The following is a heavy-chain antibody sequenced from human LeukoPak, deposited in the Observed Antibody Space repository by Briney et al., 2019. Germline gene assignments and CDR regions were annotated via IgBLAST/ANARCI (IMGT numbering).Heavy chain of an antibody. CDR2: IYTSGST. V-gene: IGHV4-4*07. CDR1: GGSISSYY. CDR3: ARVSGGYYYKAFDY. J-gene: IGHJ4*02. Sequence: SETLSLTCTVSGGSISSYYWSSIRQPAGKGLERIGRIYTSGSTNYNPSLKSRVTMSVDTSKNRSSLMLSSVTAAYTAVYYCARVSGGYYYKAFDYWGQGTLVTVSS. D-gene: IGHD3-22*01.